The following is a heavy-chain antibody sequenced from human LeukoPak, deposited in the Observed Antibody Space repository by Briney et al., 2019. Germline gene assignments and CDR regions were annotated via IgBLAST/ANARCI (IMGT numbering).Heavy chain of an antibody. Sequence: SETLSLTCTVSGGSISSDYWSWIRQPPGKGLEWIGYIYYSGSTNYNPSLKSRVTISVDTSKNQFSLKLSSVTAADTAVYYCARKVKLGCFDYWGQGTLVTVSS. CDR2: IYYSGST. V-gene: IGHV4-59*08. J-gene: IGHJ4*02. D-gene: IGHD2-21*01. CDR1: GGSISSDY. CDR3: ARKVKLGCFDY.